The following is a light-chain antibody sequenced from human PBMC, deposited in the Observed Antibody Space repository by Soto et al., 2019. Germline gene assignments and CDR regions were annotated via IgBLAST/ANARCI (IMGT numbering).Light chain of an antibody. J-gene: IGLJ1*01. CDR3: CSYAGSYTFV. Sequence: QSVLTQPPSVSAAPGQKVTISCSGSSSNIGNNYVSWYQQVPGTAPKFMIFDVSKRPSGVPDRFSGSKSGDTASLTISGLQAEDEADYYCCSYAGSYTFVFGTGTKVTVL. CDR2: DVS. CDR1: SSNIGNNY. V-gene: IGLV2-11*02.